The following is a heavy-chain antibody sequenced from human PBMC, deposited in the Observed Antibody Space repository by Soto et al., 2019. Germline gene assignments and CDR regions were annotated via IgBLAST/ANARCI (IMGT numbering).Heavy chain of an antibody. D-gene: IGHD6-13*01. V-gene: IGHV3-33*01. CDR2: IWYDGSNK. J-gene: IGHJ6*02. Sequence: GGSLRLSCPASGFTFSSYGMHWVRQAPGKGLEWVAVIWYDGSNKYYADSVKGRFTISRDNSKNTLYLQMNSLRAEDTAVYYCARDLXRVESSSWYYYYYGMDVWGRGTTVTVSS. CDR3: ARDLXRVESSSWYYYYYGMDV. CDR1: GFTFSSYG.